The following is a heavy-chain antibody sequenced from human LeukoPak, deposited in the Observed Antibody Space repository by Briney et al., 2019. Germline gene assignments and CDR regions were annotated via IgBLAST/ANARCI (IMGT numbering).Heavy chain of an antibody. J-gene: IGHJ4*02. V-gene: IGHV3-21*01. Sequence: GGSLRLSCAASGFTFSSYSMNWVRQAPGKGLEWVSSISSSSSDIYYADSVRARFTTSRDNARNSLYLQINSLRAEDTAVYYCARTVGGRSGGTCYPNYWGQGTLVTVSS. CDR3: ARTVGGRSGGTCYPNY. CDR2: ISSSSSDI. D-gene: IGHD2-15*01. CDR1: GFTFSSYS.